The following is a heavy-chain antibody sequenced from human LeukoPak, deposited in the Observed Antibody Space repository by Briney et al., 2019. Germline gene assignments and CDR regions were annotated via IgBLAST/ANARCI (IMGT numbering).Heavy chain of an antibody. V-gene: IGHV4-59*12. CDR3: ARDGSGSDYNPVGYYHYYVEDD. Sequence: SETLSLTCTVSGGSISSYYWRWIRPPPRKGLVWIAYIYYSGSTNYNPSLKSRVTISVDTSKNQFSLTLSSVTATAPVVYHIARDGSGSDYNPVGYYHYYVEDDWGKGVTVSDSS. D-gene: IGHD3-10*01. CDR1: GGSISSYY. J-gene: IGHJ6*04. CDR2: IYYSGST.